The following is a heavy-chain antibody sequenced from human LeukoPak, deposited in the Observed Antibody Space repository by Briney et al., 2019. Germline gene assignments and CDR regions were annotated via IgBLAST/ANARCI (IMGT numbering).Heavy chain of an antibody. V-gene: IGHV3-30*03. CDR2: ISYGANNK. CDR1: GFTFSTYV. CDR3: MLPDTIVNGYFHH. D-gene: IGHD3-22*01. Sequence: GGSLSLSCAASGFTFSTYVMHWVRQAPGKGLEWVAVISYGANNKYYADSVKGRFTISRDNSNNTLYLQMNSLRAEDTAVYYCMLPDTIVNGYFHHWGQGTLVTVSS. J-gene: IGHJ1*01.